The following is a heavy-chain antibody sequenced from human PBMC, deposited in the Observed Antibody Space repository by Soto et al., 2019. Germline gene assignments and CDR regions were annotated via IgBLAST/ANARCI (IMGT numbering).Heavy chain of an antibody. Sequence: GTLRGSCTASVFTWGDYAMSWFREAPGKGLEWVGFIRSKAYGGTTEYAASVKGRFTISRDDSKSIAYLQMNSLNTEDTAVYYCTRDSSGWYDWFDPWGQGTLVTVSS. CDR2: IRSKAYGGTT. CDR3: TRDSSGWYDWFDP. V-gene: IGHV3-49*03. CDR1: VFTWGDYA. D-gene: IGHD6-19*01. J-gene: IGHJ5*02.